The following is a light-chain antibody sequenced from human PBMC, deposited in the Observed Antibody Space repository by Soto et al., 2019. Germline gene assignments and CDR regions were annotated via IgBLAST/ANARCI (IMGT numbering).Light chain of an antibody. CDR1: NGHNTNA. Sequence: QPVLTQSPSASASLGASVKLTCTLSNGHNTNAIAWHQQRPEKGPRFLMKLNSDGSHSRGGGIPDRFSGSSSGAERYLTISGLQSEDEAEYYCQTWDTGMVFGGGTKLTV. V-gene: IGLV4-69*01. J-gene: IGLJ2*01. CDR2: LNSDGSH. CDR3: QTWDTGMV.